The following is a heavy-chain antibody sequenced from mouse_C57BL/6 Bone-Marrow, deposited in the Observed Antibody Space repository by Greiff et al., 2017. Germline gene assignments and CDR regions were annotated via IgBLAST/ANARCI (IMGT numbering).Heavy chain of an antibody. Sequence: VQLQQPGAELVKPGASVKLSCKASGYTFTSYWMQWVKQRPGQGLEWIGEIDPSDSYTNYNQKFKGKATLTVDTSSSTAYMQLSSLTSEDSAVYYCAYDGYYDYWGQGTTLTVSS. CDR3: AYDGYYDY. J-gene: IGHJ2*01. CDR2: IDPSDSYT. CDR1: GYTFTSYW. V-gene: IGHV1-50*01. D-gene: IGHD2-3*01.